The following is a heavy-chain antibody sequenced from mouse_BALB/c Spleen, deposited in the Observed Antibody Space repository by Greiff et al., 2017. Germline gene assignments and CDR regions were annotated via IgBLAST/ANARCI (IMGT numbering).Heavy chain of an antibody. V-gene: IGHV2-9*02. Sequence: VQGVESGPGLVAPSQSLSITCTVSGFSLTSYGVHWVRQPPGKGLEWLGVIWAGGSTNYNSALMSRLSISKDNSKSQVFLKMNSLQTDDTAMYYCARDRGPHYYGSPVWGAGTTVTVSS. CDR2: IWAGGST. D-gene: IGHD1-1*01. CDR3: ARDRGPHYYGSPV. CDR1: GFSLTSYG. J-gene: IGHJ1*01.